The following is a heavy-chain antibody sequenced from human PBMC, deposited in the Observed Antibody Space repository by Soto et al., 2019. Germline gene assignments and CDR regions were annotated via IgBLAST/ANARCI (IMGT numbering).Heavy chain of an antibody. CDR1: GGSITSSSYY. CDR2: IYYTGST. V-gene: IGHV4-39*01. D-gene: IGHD3-22*01. J-gene: IGHJ4*02. Sequence: QLQLQESGPGLVKPSETLSLTCTVSGGSITSSSYYWGWIRQPPGKGLEWIGSIYYTGSTYYNPSLKRRVTISVATSKHQFSLQLRSVTAADTAVYYCMLGSGWKDFDYWGQGTLVTVSS. CDR3: MLGSGWKDFDY.